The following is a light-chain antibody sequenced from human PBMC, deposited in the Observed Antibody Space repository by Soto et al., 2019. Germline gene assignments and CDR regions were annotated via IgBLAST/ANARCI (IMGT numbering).Light chain of an antibody. CDR2: STD. J-gene: IGLJ3*02. Sequence: QTVVTQEPSLTVSPGGTVTLTCAASTGAVTSGYYPIWFQQKPGQAPRTLIYSTDNKHSWTPDRFSGSLLGGKAALTLSGVQPEDEAEYYCLLYNGGAWVFGGGTKLTVL. V-gene: IGLV7-43*01. CDR3: LLYNGGAWV. CDR1: TGAVTSGYY.